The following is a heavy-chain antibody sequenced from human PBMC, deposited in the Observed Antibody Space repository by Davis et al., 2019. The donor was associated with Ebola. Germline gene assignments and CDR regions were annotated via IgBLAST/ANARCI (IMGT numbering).Heavy chain of an antibody. V-gene: IGHV3-66*04. CDR1: GFTVSSNY. J-gene: IGHJ6*02. D-gene: IGHD3-10*02. Sequence: GGSLRLSCAASGFTVSSNYMNWVRQAPGKGLDWVSVIYSGGSTYYTDSVKGRFTIPRDNSKNTIYLQMNSLRAEDTAVYYCARHYVYDYYMGLDVWGQGTTVTVSS. CDR3: ARHYVYDYYMGLDV. CDR2: IYSGGST.